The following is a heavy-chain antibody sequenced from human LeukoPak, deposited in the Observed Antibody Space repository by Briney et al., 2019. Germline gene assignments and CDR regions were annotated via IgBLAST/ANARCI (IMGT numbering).Heavy chain of an antibody. D-gene: IGHD3-3*01. CDR2: ISSSGSNT. Sequence: GGSLRLSCAASGFRFSSYAMSWVRQAPGKGLEWVSAISSSGSNTNYANSVKGRFIISRDNSKNTLYLQMNSLRAEGTAIYCCAKALTDELMSRSHYDFWSGYHPSGTVYYYMDVWGKGTTVTVSS. CDR3: AKALTDELMSRSHYDFWSGYHPSGTVYYYMDV. CDR1: GFRFSSYA. J-gene: IGHJ6*03. V-gene: IGHV3-23*01.